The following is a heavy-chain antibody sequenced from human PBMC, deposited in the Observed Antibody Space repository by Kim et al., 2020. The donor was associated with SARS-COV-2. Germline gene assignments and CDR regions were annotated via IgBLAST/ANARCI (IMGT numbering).Heavy chain of an antibody. CDR2: INHSGST. CDR3: ARGQGVVVPAALEVLLFYYYYMDV. V-gene: IGHV4-34*01. D-gene: IGHD2-2*01. CDR1: GGSFSGYY. J-gene: IGHJ6*03. Sequence: SETLSLTCAVYGGSFSGYYWSWIRQPPGKGLEWIGEINHSGSTNYNPSLKSRVTISVDTSKNQFSLKLSSVTAADTAVYYCARGQGVVVPAALEVLLFYYYYMDVWGKGTTVTVSS.